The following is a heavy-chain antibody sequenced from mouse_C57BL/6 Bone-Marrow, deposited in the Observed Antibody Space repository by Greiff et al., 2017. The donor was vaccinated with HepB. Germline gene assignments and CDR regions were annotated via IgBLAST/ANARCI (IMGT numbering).Heavy chain of an antibody. CDR1: GFTFSDYY. Sequence: EVKVIESGGGLVQPGGSLKLSCAASGFTFSDYYMYWVRQTPEKRLEWVAYISNGGGSTYYPDTVKGRFTISRDNAKNTLYLQMSRLKSEDTAMYYCARHGVYDGYYGGVTWGQGTTLTVSS. CDR2: ISNGGGST. V-gene: IGHV5-12*01. J-gene: IGHJ2*01. CDR3: ARHGVYDGYYGGVT. D-gene: IGHD2-3*01.